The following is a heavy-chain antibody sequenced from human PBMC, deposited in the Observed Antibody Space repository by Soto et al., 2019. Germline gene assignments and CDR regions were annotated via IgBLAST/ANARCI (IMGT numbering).Heavy chain of an antibody. D-gene: IGHD6-13*01. CDR2: MNPNSGNT. Sequence: QVQLVQSGAEVKKPGASVKVSCKASGYTFTSYDINWVRQATGQGLEWMGWMNPNSGNTGYAQKFQGRVTMTRNTSISTAYMELSSLRSEDTAVYYCAGPIPAAGGSYYYGMDVWGQGTTVTVSS. CDR1: GYTFTSYD. J-gene: IGHJ6*02. V-gene: IGHV1-8*01. CDR3: AGPIPAAGGSYYYGMDV.